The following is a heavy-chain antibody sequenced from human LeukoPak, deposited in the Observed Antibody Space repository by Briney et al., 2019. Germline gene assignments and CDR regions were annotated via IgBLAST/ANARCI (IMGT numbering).Heavy chain of an antibody. CDR3: AKDVPSTFKWFDP. CDR1: GFTFSSYA. CDR2: ISGGGDTT. J-gene: IGHJ5*02. V-gene: IGHV3-23*01. Sequence: PGGSLRLSCAASGFTFSSYAMTWVRQAPGKGLEWVAGISGGGDTTYYADSVKGRFTISRDNSKNTLYLQMNSLRAEDTAAYYCAKDVPSTFKWFDPWGQGTLVTVSS. D-gene: IGHD1-1*01.